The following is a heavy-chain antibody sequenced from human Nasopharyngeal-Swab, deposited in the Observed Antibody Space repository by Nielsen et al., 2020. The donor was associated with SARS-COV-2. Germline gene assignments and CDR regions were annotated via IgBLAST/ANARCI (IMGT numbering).Heavy chain of an antibody. Sequence: GGALRLACAAVGLNVSSYSMNWVRQAPGKGLELVSSISSSSSYIYYADSVKGRFTIPRDNAKNSLYLQMNSLRAQDTAVYLCSRDLRRGWNLFDPWGQGTLVTVSS. D-gene: IGHD6-19*01. CDR2: ISSSSSYI. V-gene: IGHV3-21*01. CDR3: SRDLRRGWNLFDP. CDR1: GLNVSSYS. J-gene: IGHJ5*02.